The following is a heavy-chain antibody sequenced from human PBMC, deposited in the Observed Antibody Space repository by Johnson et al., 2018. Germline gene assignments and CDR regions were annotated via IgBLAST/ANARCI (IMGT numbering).Heavy chain of an antibody. CDR2: RFYSGST. D-gene: IGHD1-26*01. CDR3: ARDGRPWFDP. CDR1: GDYISRGTYY. V-gene: IGHV4-39*07. Sequence: QVQLQESGPGLVKPSETLSLTCTVSGDYISRGTYYWAWIRQPPGQGLERIGSRFYSGSTYYNPSLKSRVTLSVDTSKNQFSLKLSSVTAADTAVYYCARDGRPWFDPWGQGTLVTVSS. J-gene: IGHJ5*02.